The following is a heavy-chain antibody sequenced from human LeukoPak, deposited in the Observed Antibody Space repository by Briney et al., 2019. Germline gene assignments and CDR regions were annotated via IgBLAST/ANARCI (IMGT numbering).Heavy chain of an antibody. D-gene: IGHD3-22*01. CDR3: ARSKTYYYDSSGYYYFDY. V-gene: IGHV1-18*01. CDR2: ISAYNGNT. Sequence: ASVKVSCKASGYTFTSYGISWVRQAPGQGLEWMGWISAYNGNTNYAQKLQGRVTMTTDTSTSTAYMELRGLRSDDTAVYYCARSKTYYYDSSGYYYFDYWGQGTLVTVSS. CDR1: GYTFTSYG. J-gene: IGHJ4*02.